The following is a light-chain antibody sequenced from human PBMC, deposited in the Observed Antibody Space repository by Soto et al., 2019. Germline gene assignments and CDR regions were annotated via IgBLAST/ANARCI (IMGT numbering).Light chain of an antibody. CDR3: QQYNNWPRA. V-gene: IGKV3D-15*01. CDR1: QSVSSN. CDR2: GAS. Sequence: EIVMTQSPAPLSVSPGEIATLSCRASQSVSSNLAWYQQKPGQAPRLLIYGASTRATGIPARFSGSGSGTECTLTISSLQSEDVAVYYCQQYNNWPRALGQGTKVDIK. J-gene: IGKJ1*01.